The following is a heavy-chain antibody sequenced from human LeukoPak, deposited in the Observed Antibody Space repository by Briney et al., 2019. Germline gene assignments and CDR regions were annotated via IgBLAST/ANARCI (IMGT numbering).Heavy chain of an antibody. J-gene: IGHJ4*02. CDR3: AGLRGATSSPDY. Sequence: SVKVSCKASGGTFSSYAISWVRQAPGQGLEWMGGIIPIFGTANYAQKFQGRVTITADESKSTAYMELSSLRSEDTAVYYCAGLRGATSSPDYWGQGTLVTVSS. CDR2: IIPIFGTA. D-gene: IGHD1-26*01. V-gene: IGHV1-69*13. CDR1: GGTFSSYA.